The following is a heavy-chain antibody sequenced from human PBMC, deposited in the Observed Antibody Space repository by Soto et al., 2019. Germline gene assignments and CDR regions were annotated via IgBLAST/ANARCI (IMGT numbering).Heavy chain of an antibody. D-gene: IGHD3-3*01. CDR2: IYYSGTA. CDR1: GVSSVNYY. J-gene: IGHJ6*02. V-gene: IGHV4-59*01. CDR3: ARRYREYYDFLSGLSTRNDIDG. Sequence: PSVILSLRCSCSGVSSVNYYWSLVRKPPGKGLETIGYIYYSGTATYNPSLRSRVTISVDTSKNQFSLRLSSVTASDTAVYYCARRYREYYDFLSGLSTRNDIDGCGQGNTVTVS.